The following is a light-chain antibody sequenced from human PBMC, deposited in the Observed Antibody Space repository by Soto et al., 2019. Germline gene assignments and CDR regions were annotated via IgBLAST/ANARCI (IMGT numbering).Light chain of an antibody. CDR2: LEGSGSY. Sequence: QTVVTQASSASASLGSSVKLTCTLSSGHSTYIIAWHQQQPGKAPRYLMKLEGSGSYNKGSGVPGRFSGSSSGADRYLTISNLQSEDEADYYCEAWDSNTRVFGGGTKLTVL. J-gene: IGLJ2*01. CDR1: SGHSTYI. CDR3: EAWDSNTRV. V-gene: IGLV4-60*03.